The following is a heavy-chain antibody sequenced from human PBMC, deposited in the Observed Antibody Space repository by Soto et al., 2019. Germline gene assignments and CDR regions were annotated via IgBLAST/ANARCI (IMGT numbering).Heavy chain of an antibody. CDR1: GGSISIYY. V-gene: IGHV4-4*07. Sequence: SETLSLTCTFSGGSISIYYWSWIRQPAGKGLDWIGRIYTSGSTNYNPSLKSRVTMSVDTSKNQFSLKLSSVTAADTAVYYCERDSRYSYGYMDYWGQGTMVTVSS. CDR2: IYTSGST. CDR3: ERDSRYSYGYMDY. J-gene: IGHJ4*02. D-gene: IGHD5-18*01.